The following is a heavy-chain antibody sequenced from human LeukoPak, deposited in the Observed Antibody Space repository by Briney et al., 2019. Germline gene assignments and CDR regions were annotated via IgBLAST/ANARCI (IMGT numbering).Heavy chain of an antibody. J-gene: IGHJ6*02. D-gene: IGHD6-19*01. V-gene: IGHV4-39*01. CDR3: ARLAVAYYYYGMDV. CDR1: GGSISSSSYY. Sequence: SETLSLTCTVSGGSISSSSYYWGWIRQPPGTGLEWIGSIYYSGSTYYNPSLKSRVTIPVDTSKNQFSLKLSSVTAADTAVYYCARLAVAYYYYGMDVWGQGTTVTVSS. CDR2: IYYSGST.